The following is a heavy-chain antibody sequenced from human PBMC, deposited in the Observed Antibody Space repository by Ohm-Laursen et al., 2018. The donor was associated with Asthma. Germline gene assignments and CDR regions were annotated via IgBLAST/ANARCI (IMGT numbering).Heavy chain of an antibody. CDR1: GFTFSSYA. Sequence: SLRLSCTASGFTFSSYAMHWVRQAPGKGLEWVAVISYDGSNKYYADSVKGRFTISRDNSKNTLYLQMNSLRAEDTAVYYCARDATYYYDSSGYYFDYWGQGTLVTVSS. V-gene: IGHV3-30-3*01. CDR3: ARDATYYYDSSGYYFDY. CDR2: ISYDGSNK. D-gene: IGHD3-22*01. J-gene: IGHJ4*02.